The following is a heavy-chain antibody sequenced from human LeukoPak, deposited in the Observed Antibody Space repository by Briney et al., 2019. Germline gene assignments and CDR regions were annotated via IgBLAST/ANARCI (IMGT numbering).Heavy chain of an antibody. CDR1: GGTFSSYA. D-gene: IGHD3-22*01. V-gene: IGHV1-69*13. CDR2: IIPIFGTA. Sequence: SVKVSCKASGGTFSSYAISWVRQAPGQGLEWMGGIIPIFGTANYAQKFQGRVTITADESTSTAYMELSSLRSEDTAVYYCARDTRYYDSTDDAFDIWGQGTMVTVSS. J-gene: IGHJ3*02. CDR3: ARDTRYYDSTDDAFDI.